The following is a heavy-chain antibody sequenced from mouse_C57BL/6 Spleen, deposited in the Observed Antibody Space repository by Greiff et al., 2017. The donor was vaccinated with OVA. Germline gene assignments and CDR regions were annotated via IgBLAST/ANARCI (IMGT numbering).Heavy chain of an antibody. CDR2: LYPGSGST. Sequence: QVQLQQPGAELVKPGASVKMSCKASGYTFTSYCLTWVKQRPGQGLEWIGDLYPGSGSTNYNEKFKSKATLTVDTSSSRDYMQLSSLTSEDSAVYDCARGVVAKGYAMDYWGQGTSVTVSS. V-gene: IGHV1-55*01. CDR3: ARGVVAKGYAMDY. D-gene: IGHD1-1*01. J-gene: IGHJ4*01. CDR1: GYTFTSYC.